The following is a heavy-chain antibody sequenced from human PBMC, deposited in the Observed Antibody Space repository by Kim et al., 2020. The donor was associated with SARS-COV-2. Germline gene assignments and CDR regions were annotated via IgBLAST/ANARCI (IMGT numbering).Heavy chain of an antibody. CDR2: IYYNGST. J-gene: IGHJ4*02. Sequence: SETLSLTCTVSGGSLSGYYWTWIRQSPGRGLEWIGYIYYNGSTNYNPSLKSRVAISVDTSRQKFFLTLNSMTAADTAVYYCTRASRTIFGDHSHYFESWGQGALVTASS. CDR1: GGSLSGYY. D-gene: IGHD3-3*01. CDR3: TRASRTIFGDHSHYFES. V-gene: IGHV4-59*13.